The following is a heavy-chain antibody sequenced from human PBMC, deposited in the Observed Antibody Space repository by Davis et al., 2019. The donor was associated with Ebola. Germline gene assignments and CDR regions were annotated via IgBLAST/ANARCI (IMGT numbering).Heavy chain of an antibody. CDR2: IYPGDSDT. D-gene: IGHD6-6*01. V-gene: IGHV5-51*01. Sequence: PGGSLRLSCKGSGYSFTSYWIGWVRQMPGKGLEWMGIIYPGDSDTRYSPSFQGQVTISADKSISTAYLQWSSLKASDTAMYYCARHPSIAARKPWGIDYWGQGTLVTVSS. J-gene: IGHJ4*02. CDR1: GYSFTSYW. CDR3: ARHPSIAARKPWGIDY.